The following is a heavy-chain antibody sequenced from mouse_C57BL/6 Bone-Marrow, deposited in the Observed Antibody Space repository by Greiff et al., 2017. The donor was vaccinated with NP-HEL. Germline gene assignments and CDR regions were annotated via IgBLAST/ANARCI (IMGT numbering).Heavy chain of an antibody. J-gene: IGHJ3*01. D-gene: IGHD2-3*01. Sequence: VQLQQPGAELVKPGASVKLSCKASGYTFTSYWMHWVKQRPGQGLEWIGMIHPNSGSTNYNEKFKSKATLTVDKSSSTAYMQLSSLTSEDSAVYYCARRGGYYWFAYWGQGTLVTVSA. V-gene: IGHV1-64*01. CDR1: GYTFTSYW. CDR3: ARRGGYYWFAY. CDR2: IHPNSGST.